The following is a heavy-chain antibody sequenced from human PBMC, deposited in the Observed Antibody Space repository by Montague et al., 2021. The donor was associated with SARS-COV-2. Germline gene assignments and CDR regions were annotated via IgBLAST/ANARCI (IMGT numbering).Heavy chain of an antibody. CDR1: GDSTSCPNCY. CDR3: ARHRNYGDHSLDNWFHP. J-gene: IGHJ5*02. Sequence: SETLSLTRTVSGDSTSCPNCYWGWIRQVPGKGLDWIGTIYNSGTTYYNPSLKSRLTISIDTSKNQFSLKLTSVTAADTAVYYCARHRNYGDHSLDNWFHPWGQGTLVTVSS. CDR2: IYNSGTT. V-gene: IGHV4-39*01. D-gene: IGHD4-17*01.